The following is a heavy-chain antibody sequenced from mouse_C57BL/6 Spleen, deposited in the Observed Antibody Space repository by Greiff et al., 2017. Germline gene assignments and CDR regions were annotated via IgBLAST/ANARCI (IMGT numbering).Heavy chain of an antibody. CDR1: GFNIKDYY. D-gene: IGHD6-1*01. Sequence: VQLQQSGAELVKPGASVKLSCTASGFNIKDYYMHWVKQRTQQGLVWIVRIAPEDGETKYAPKFQGKATITADTSSNTAYLQLSSLTSEDTAVYYCAFPLFREGAMDYWGQGTSVTVAS. CDR3: AFPLFREGAMDY. V-gene: IGHV14-2*01. J-gene: IGHJ4*01. CDR2: IAPEDGET.